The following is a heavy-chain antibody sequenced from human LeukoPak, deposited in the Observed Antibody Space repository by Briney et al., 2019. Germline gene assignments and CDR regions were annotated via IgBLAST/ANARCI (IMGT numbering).Heavy chain of an antibody. V-gene: IGHV3-20*04. CDR3: ARVAGGRELRPGHLDY. CDR1: GFTFDDYG. D-gene: IGHD1-26*01. Sequence: GGSLRLPCAASGFTFDDYGMSWVRQAPGKGLEWVSGMNWNGGSTGYADSVKGRFTISRDNAKNSLYLQMNSLRAEDTALYYCARVAGGRELRPGHLDYWGQGTLVTVSS. CDR2: MNWNGGST. J-gene: IGHJ4*02.